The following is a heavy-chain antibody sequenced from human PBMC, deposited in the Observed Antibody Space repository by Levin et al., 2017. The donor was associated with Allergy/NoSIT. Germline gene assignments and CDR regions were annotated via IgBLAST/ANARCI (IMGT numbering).Heavy chain of an antibody. J-gene: IGHJ4*02. CDR1: GFTFSSYA. Sequence: GGSLRLSCAASGFTFSSYAMHWVRQAPGKGLEWVAVISYDGSNKYYADSVKGRFTISRDNSKNTLYLQMNSLRAEDTAVYYCARDAYYDILTGYFPGDYWGQGTLVTVSS. CDR2: ISYDGSNK. D-gene: IGHD3-9*01. CDR3: ARDAYYDILTGYFPGDY. V-gene: IGHV3-30-3*01.